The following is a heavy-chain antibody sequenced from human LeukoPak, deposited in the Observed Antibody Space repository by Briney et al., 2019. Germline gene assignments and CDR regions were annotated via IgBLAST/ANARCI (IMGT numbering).Heavy chain of an antibody. J-gene: IGHJ4*02. CDR2: ISSNGGST. CDR3: VRGRDAYNCDY. V-gene: IGHV3-64*01. CDR1: GFTFSSYA. Sequence: PGGSLRLSCAASGFTFSSYAMHWVRQAPGKGLEYVSAISSNGGSTYYANSVKGRFTISRDNSKNTLYLQMGSLRAEDMAVYYCVRGRDAYNCDYWGQGTLVTVSS. D-gene: IGHD5-24*01.